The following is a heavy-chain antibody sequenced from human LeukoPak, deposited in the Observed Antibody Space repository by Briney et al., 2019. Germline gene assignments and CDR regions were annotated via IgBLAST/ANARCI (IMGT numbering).Heavy chain of an antibody. J-gene: IGHJ4*02. V-gene: IGHV3-33*06. CDR1: GFTFSGYG. D-gene: IGHD1-26*01. Sequence: GGSLRLSCAASGFTFSGYGMHWVRQAPGKGLEWVAVIWYDGSNKYYADSVKGRFTISRDNSKNTLYLQMNSLRAEDTAVYYCANEDPSSGIGLNFDYWGQGTLVTVSS. CDR3: ANEDPSSGIGLNFDY. CDR2: IWYDGSNK.